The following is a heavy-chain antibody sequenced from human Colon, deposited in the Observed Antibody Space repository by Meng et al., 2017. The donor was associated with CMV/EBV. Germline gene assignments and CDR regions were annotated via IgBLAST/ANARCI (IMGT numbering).Heavy chain of an antibody. V-gene: IGHV4-59*01. CDR3: ARSGTYCSNTACYASDS. CDR2: VHNSGET. J-gene: IGHJ4*02. Sequence: SETLSLTCTVSGASISAYSWGWIRQTPGKGLEWIGYVHNSGETKYSPSFESRITVSVDPSKRQVSLYMRYVTAADTAVYFCARSGTYCSNTACYASDSWGPGTLVTVSS. CDR1: GASISAYS. D-gene: IGHD2-2*01.